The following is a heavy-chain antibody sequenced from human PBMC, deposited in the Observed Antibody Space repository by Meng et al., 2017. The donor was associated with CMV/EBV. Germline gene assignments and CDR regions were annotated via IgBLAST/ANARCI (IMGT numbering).Heavy chain of an antibody. V-gene: IGHV3-53*01. CDR1: GFTVSSNY. D-gene: IGHD1-7*01. Sequence: GESLKISCAASGFTVSSNYMSWVRQAPGKGLEWVSVIYSGGSTYYADSVKGRFTISRDNSKNTLYLQMNSLRAEDTAVYYCAKALRGTRDLNDYWGQGTLVTVSS. CDR2: IYSGGST. J-gene: IGHJ4*02. CDR3: AKALRGTRDLNDY.